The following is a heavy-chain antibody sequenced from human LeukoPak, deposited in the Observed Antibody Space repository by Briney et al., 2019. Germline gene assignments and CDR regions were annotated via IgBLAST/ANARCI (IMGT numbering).Heavy chain of an antibody. CDR1: GGSISSYY. CDR3: ARGAIFWLD. J-gene: IGHJ4*02. CDR2: IYYSGST. D-gene: IGHD3-9*01. V-gene: IGHV4-59*01. Sequence: SETLSLTCTVSGGSISSYYWSWIRQPPGKGLEWIGYIYYSGSTNYNPSLKSRVTISVDTSKNQFSLKLSSVTAADTAVYYCARGAIFWLDWGQGTLVTVSS.